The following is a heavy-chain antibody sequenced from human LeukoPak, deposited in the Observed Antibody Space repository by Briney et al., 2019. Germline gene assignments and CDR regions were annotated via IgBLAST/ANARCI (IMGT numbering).Heavy chain of an antibody. CDR3: AKDTSAWWYHRAYMNV. Sequence: GGSLRLSCAASGFTFSDYAMSWVRQAPGGGLEWVSAISGSGDKTYHADSVKGRFTTSRDNSKNTLSLQMSSLRVEDSAVYFCAKDTSAWWYHRAYMNVWGTGTTVTVSS. V-gene: IGHV3-23*01. J-gene: IGHJ6*03. CDR1: GFTFSDYA. D-gene: IGHD2-15*01. CDR2: ISGSGDKT.